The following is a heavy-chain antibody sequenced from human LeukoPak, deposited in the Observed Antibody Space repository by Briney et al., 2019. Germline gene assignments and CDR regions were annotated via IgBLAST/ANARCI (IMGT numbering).Heavy chain of an antibody. V-gene: IGHV4-59*01. CDR2: IYHTGAI. CDR1: GGSITHFF. D-gene: IGHD2-8*02. J-gene: IGHJ4*02. CDR3: ARVSCTGGTCHLDS. Sequence: ETPSLTCTVSGGSITHFFWSFIRQPPTKGLEYIGYIYHTGAIDYNPSLKSRLTMSADKSTNQFSLNLRSVTAADTAVYYCARVSCTGGTCHLDSWGQGILVTVSS.